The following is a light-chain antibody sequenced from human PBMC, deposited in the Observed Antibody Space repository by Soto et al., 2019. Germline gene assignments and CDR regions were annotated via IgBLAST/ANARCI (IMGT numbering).Light chain of an antibody. CDR2: DAS. CDR1: QSVSTY. Sequence: EIVLTQSPATLSLSPGERATLSCRASQSVSTYLACYQQKPGQAPRLLIYDASNRATSIPARFSGSGSGTDFTLTISSLEPEDFAFYYCQHRSNWPRTFGQGTKLEIK. J-gene: IGKJ2*01. V-gene: IGKV3-11*01. CDR3: QHRSNWPRT.